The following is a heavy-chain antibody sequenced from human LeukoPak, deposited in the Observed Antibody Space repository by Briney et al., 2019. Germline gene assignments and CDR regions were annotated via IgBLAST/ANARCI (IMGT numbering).Heavy chain of an antibody. V-gene: IGHV4-39*07. CDR1: GGSISSSSYY. Sequence: SETLSLTCTVSGGSISSSSYYWGWIRQPPGKGLEWIGSIYYSGSTYYNPSLKSRVTISVDTSKNQFSLKLSSVTAADTAVYFCAKYGGSGWVIDYWGQGTLVTVSS. J-gene: IGHJ4*02. CDR3: AKYGGSGWVIDY. D-gene: IGHD6-19*01. CDR2: IYYSGST.